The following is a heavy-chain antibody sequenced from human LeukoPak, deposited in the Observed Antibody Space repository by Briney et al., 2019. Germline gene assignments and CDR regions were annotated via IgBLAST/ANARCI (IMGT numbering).Heavy chain of an antibody. V-gene: IGHV3-53*01. Sequence: GGSLRLSCAVSGFTFSSFALSWARQAPGKGLEWVSVIYSGGSTYYADSVKGRFTISRDNSKNTLYLQMNSLRAEDTAVYYCARGSYSHYYYGMDVWGQGTKVTVSS. CDR1: GFTFSSFA. J-gene: IGHJ6*02. D-gene: IGHD1-26*01. CDR3: ARGSYSHYYYGMDV. CDR2: IYSGGST.